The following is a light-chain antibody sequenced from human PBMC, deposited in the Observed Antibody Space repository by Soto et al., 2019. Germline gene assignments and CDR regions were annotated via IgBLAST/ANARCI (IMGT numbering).Light chain of an antibody. V-gene: IGKV1-17*03. CDR2: GAS. CDR3: LQLDSYPIT. CDR1: QGISND. J-gene: IGKJ5*01. Sequence: DIQMTQSPSAMSASVGDRVTITCRASQGISNDLAWFQQKPGKVPKRLIYGASNLQSGVPSRCSGSGSGTEFTLTISSLQPEDFATYYCLQLDSYPITFGQGTRLEIK.